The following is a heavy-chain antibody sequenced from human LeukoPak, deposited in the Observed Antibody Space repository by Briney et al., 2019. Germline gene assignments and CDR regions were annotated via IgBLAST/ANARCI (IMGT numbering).Heavy chain of an antibody. J-gene: IGHJ4*02. CDR2: INHSGST. V-gene: IGHV4-34*01. Sequence: TSETLSLTCAVYGGSFNGYDWSWIRQPPGKGLEWIGEINHSGSTNYNPSLKSRVTISVDTSKNQFSLKLSSVTAADTAVYYCARGPNYYDSSGYYFDYWGQGTLVTVSS. CDR3: ARGPNYYDSSGYYFDY. D-gene: IGHD3-22*01. CDR1: GGSFNGYD.